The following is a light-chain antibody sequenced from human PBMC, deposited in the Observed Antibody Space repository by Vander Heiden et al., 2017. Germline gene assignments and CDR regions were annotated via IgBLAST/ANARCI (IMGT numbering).Light chain of an antibody. CDR1: SSNIGINA. CDR3: GAWDDSLNGPV. V-gene: IGLV1-44*01. CDR2: SDN. Sequence: QSVLTQPPSASGTPGQRVTISCSGSSSNIGINAVNWYQPLPGMAPKLLIHSDNQRPSGVPDRFSGSKSGTSASLAINGLQSEDEADYYCGAWDDSLNGPVFGGGTKLTVL. J-gene: IGLJ3*02.